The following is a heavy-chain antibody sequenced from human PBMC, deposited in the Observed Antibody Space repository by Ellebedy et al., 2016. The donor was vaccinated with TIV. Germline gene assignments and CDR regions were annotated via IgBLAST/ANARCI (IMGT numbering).Heavy chain of an antibody. CDR2: ISDDGTDK. Sequence: GESLKISCAASGFTLSNYVMHWFRQAPGKGLEWMAVISDDGTDKYYADSVKGRVTISRDNSKNTLSLEMNDLRAEDTAIYYCTRGTTVNPGTNYYYGMDVWGQGTAVTVYS. V-gene: IGHV3-30*01. D-gene: IGHD4-17*01. J-gene: IGHJ6*02. CDR1: GFTLSNYV. CDR3: TRGTTVNPGTNYYYGMDV.